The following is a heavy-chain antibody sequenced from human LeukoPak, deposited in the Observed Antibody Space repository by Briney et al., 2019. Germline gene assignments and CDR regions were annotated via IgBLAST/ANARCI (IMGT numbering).Heavy chain of an antibody. CDR3: ARSGYYDSSWSFDY. CDR1: GYTFTSYG. CDR2: ISAYNGNT. D-gene: IGHD3-22*01. J-gene: IGHJ4*02. V-gene: IGHV1-18*01. Sequence: ASVKVSCKASGYTFTSYGISWVRQAPGQGLEWLGWISAYNGNTNYAQTLQGRVTMTTDTSTSTAYMELRSLRSDDTAVYYCARSGYYDSSWSFDYWGQGTLVTVSS.